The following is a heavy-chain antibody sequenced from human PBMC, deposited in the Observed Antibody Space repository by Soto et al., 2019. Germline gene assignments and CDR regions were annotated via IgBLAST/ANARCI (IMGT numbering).Heavy chain of an antibody. CDR1: GLARSTSGMC. D-gene: IGHD3-10*01. J-gene: IGHJ6*02. CDR2: IDWDDDK. Sequence: GPTLLNPTHSLTLTCTFTGLARSTSGMCVGWMGQPPGKALEWLALIDWDDDKYYSTSLKPRITISKDTSNNQVVLTMTNMDTVDTATYYCARIVRELYHYYGMDVWGQGTTVTVSS. CDR3: ARIVRELYHYYGMDV. V-gene: IGHV2-70*01.